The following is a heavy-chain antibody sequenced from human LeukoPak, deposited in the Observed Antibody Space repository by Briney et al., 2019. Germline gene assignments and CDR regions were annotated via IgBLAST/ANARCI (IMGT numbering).Heavy chain of an antibody. CDR3: VKEDSSYYFDN. CDR1: GFTFSNYG. D-gene: IGHD2-21*01. CDR2: VSRDGRSK. Sequence: GGSLRLSCAASGFTFSNYGMHWVRQAPGKGPEGVALVSRDGRSKYYADSVKGRFTTSRDNSKNMLDLQMNSLRAEDTAVYHCVKEDSSYYFDNWGQGTLVTVSS. J-gene: IGHJ4*02. V-gene: IGHV3-30*18.